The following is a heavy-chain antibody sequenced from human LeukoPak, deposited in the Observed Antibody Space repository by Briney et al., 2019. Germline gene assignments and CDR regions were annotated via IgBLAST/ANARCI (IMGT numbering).Heavy chain of an antibody. J-gene: IGHJ6*02. Sequence: GGSLRLSCAASGFTFSDYYMSWLRQAPGKGLEWVSYISSSSSYTNYADSVKGRFTISRDNAKNSLYLQMNSLRAEDTAVHYCARAPHYSNYGPYYYGMDVWSQGTTVTVSS. CDR1: GFTFSDYY. V-gene: IGHV3-11*06. D-gene: IGHD4-11*01. CDR2: ISSSSSYT. CDR3: ARAPHYSNYGPYYYGMDV.